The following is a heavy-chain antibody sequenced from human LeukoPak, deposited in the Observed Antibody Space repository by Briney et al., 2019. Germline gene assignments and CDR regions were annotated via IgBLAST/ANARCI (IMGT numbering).Heavy chain of an antibody. CDR1: GFTFSNYA. J-gene: IGHJ4*02. V-gene: IGHV3-23*01. CDR2: ISGSGGST. Sequence: GGSLRLSCAASGFTFSNYAMSWVRQAPGKGLEWVSAISGSGGSTYYADSVKGRFTISRDNSKNTLYLQMNSLRAEDTAVYYCAKDFAGLRGYSYGYFDYWGQGTLVTVSS. D-gene: IGHD5-18*01. CDR3: AKDFAGLRGYSYGYFDY.